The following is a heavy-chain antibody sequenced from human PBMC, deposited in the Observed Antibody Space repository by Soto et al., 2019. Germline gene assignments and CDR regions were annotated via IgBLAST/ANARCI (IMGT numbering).Heavy chain of an antibody. CDR1: GFTFSSYW. V-gene: IGHV3-7*01. D-gene: IGHD6-19*01. CDR2: IKQDGSEK. Sequence: GGSLRLSCAASGFTFSSYWMSWVRQAPGKGLEWVANIKQDGSEKYYVDSVKGRFTISRDNAKNSLYLQMNSLRAEDTAVYYCASEGSGWTEGNFDYWGQGTLVTVSS. J-gene: IGHJ4*02. CDR3: ASEGSGWTEGNFDY.